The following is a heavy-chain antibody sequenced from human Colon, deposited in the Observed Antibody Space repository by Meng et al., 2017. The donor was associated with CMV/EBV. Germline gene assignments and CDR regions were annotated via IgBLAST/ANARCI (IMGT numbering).Heavy chain of an antibody. CDR1: GFTFSSYA. J-gene: IGHJ4*02. CDR2: ISYDGSNK. CDR3: ARGEAF. Sequence: GESLKISCAASGFTFSSYAMHWVRQAPGKGLEWVAVISYDGSNKYYADSVKGRFTISRDNSKNTLYLQMNSLRAEDTAVYYCARGEAFWGQGTLVTVSS. V-gene: IGHV3-30-3*01. D-gene: IGHD1-26*01.